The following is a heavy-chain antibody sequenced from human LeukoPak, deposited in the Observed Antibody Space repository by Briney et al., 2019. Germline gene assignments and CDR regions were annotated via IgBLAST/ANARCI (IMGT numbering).Heavy chain of an antibody. Sequence: PVQPLDSPLAASGSGGSTYYADSVKGRFTISRDNSKNTLYLQMNSLRAEDTAVYYCAKGPYGSGRPYYFDYWGQGTLVTVSS. D-gene: IGHD3-10*01. V-gene: IGHV3-23*01. CDR2: ASGSGGST. CDR3: AKGPYGSGRPYYFDY. J-gene: IGHJ4*02.